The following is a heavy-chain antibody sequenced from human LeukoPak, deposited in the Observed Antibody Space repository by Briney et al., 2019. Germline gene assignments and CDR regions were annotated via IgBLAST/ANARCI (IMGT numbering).Heavy chain of an antibody. CDR2: IYEGGTT. V-gene: IGHV4-30-2*01. Sequence: SETLSLTSAVSGVSASSYGDSWGSGRPAPGEGPGWAGYIYEGGTTYYNTSIKSVVSISMDKAKNQFSLRLTSVTVADTAMYYCARDAGSNYWYFGVWGRGALV. CDR1: GVSASSYGDS. CDR3: ARDAGSNYWYFGV. J-gene: IGHJ2*01. D-gene: IGHD5-24*01.